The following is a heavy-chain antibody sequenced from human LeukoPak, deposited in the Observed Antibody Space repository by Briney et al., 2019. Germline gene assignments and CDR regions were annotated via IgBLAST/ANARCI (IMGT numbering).Heavy chain of an antibody. CDR2: ISGSGSTI. J-gene: IGHJ5*02. CDR1: GFTFSDYY. Sequence: GSLRLSCAASGFTFSDYYMSWIRQAPGKGLEWVSYISGSGSTIYYADSVKGRFTISRDNAKNSLYPQMNSLRAEDTAVYYCARDLRLGYCSGGSCKTYDAWGQGTLVTVSS. CDR3: ARDLRLGYCSGGSCKTYDA. V-gene: IGHV3-11*01. D-gene: IGHD2-15*01.